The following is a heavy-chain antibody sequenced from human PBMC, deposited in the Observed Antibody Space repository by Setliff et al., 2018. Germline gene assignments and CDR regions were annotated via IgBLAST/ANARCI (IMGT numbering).Heavy chain of an antibody. D-gene: IGHD5-12*01. Sequence: GESLKISCKASGYSFTDYWIAWVRQMPGKGLEWMGIIYPSNSNIKYSPSFEAQITFSVDKSITTAYLQWSSLKASDTAIYYCARHRVGNSGYAIPILDFWGQGARVTVS. CDR3: ARHRVGNSGYAIPILDF. J-gene: IGHJ4*02. CDR1: GYSFTDYW. CDR2: IYPSNSNI. V-gene: IGHV5-51*01.